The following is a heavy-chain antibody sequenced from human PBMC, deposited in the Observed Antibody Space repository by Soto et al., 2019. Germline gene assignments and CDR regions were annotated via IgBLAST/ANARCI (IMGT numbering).Heavy chain of an antibody. CDR3: ARTMVGYFDY. CDR2: INAGIGDT. J-gene: IGHJ4*02. Sequence: ASVKVSCKASGYTFTSYAMHWVRQAPGQRLEWMGWINAGIGDTEYSEKFQGRVTITRDTSASTAYMELSSLRSEDTAVYYCARTMVGYFDYWGQGTLVTVSS. V-gene: IGHV1-3*01. CDR1: GYTFTSYA. D-gene: IGHD3-10*01.